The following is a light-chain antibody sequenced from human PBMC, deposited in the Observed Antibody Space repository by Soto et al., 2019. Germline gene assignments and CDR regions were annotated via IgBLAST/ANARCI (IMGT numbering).Light chain of an antibody. CDR1: SSDVGGYDY. Sequence: QLVLTQPASVSGSPGQSIIISCIGTSSDVGGYDYVSWYQHHPGKAPKLMIYDVSNRPSGVSNRFSGSKSGNTASLTISGLQAEDEADYYCSSHTSTSTPPYVFGTGTKVTVL. V-gene: IGLV2-14*03. J-gene: IGLJ1*01. CDR3: SSHTSTSTPPYV. CDR2: DVS.